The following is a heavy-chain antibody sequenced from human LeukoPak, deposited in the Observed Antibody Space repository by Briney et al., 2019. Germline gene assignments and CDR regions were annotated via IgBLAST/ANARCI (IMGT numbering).Heavy chain of an antibody. V-gene: IGHV3-48*03. CDR1: GFTFSSYE. CDR3: AREAAAVDY. J-gene: IGHJ4*02. D-gene: IGHD6-13*01. Sequence: GGSLRLSCAASGFTFSSYEMNWVRQAPGKGLEWVSYISSSGTPIYYSDSVKGRFTIFRDNAKNSLYLQMNSLRAEDTAVYYCAREAAAVDYWGQGTLVTVSS. CDR2: ISSSGTPI.